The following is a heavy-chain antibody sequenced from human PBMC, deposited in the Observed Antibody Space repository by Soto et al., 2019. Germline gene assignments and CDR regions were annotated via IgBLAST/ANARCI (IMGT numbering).Heavy chain of an antibody. CDR3: AGLPAAPKSNWFDP. V-gene: IGHV3-23*01. CDR1: GFVFSSYA. D-gene: IGHD2-2*01. CDR2: ISGSGSST. Sequence: PGGSLRLSCAASGFVFSSYAMSWVRQAPGKGLEWVSSISGSGSSTYYADSVKGRFTISRDNSKNTLYLQMNSLRAEDTALYYCAGLPAAPKSNWFDPWGQGTLVTVSS. J-gene: IGHJ5*02.